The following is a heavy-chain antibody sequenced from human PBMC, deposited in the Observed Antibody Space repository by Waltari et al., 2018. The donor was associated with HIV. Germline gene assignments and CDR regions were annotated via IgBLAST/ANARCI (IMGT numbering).Heavy chain of an antibody. CDR1: GFTFSNHG. D-gene: IGHD3-10*01. J-gene: IGHJ6*02. V-gene: IGHV3-33*05. Sequence: QVQLVEFGGGVVQPGRSLRLSCAASGFTFSNHGMHWLRQAPGKGLEWVAVLSYDGSDKYYADSVRGRFTISRDNSKNTLYLQMNNLRAEDTAVYFCARRGVLTYYYTMDVWGQGTTVTVSS. CDR2: LSYDGSDK. CDR3: ARRGVLTYYYTMDV.